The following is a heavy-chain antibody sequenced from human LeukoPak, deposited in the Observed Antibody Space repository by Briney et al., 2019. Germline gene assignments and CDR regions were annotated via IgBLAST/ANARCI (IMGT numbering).Heavy chain of an antibody. CDR1: GFTFSSYV. CDR2: ISGSGATP. Sequence: GGSLRLSCAASGFTFSSYVMSWVRQAPGKGLEWVSAISGSGATPYYADSVKGRFTISRDNSKNTLDLHLNSLRAEDTAMFYCAKVDITGTIPRAFDIWGQGTMVTVSS. J-gene: IGHJ3*02. D-gene: IGHD1/OR15-1a*01. V-gene: IGHV3-23*01. CDR3: AKVDITGTIPRAFDI.